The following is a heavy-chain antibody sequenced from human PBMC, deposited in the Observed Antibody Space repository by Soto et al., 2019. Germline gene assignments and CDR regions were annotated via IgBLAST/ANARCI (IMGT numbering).Heavy chain of an antibody. D-gene: IGHD3-22*01. CDR3: AGHILSFYYDSSGYSNWFDP. CDR2: IYYSGST. V-gene: IGHV4-59*08. J-gene: IGHJ5*02. Sequence: SETLSLTCTVSGGSISSYYWIWIRQPPGKGLEWIGYIYYSGSTNYNPSLKSRVTISVDTSKNQFSLKLSSVTAADTAVYYCAGHILSFYYDSSGYSNWFDPWGQGTLVTVSS. CDR1: GGSISSYY.